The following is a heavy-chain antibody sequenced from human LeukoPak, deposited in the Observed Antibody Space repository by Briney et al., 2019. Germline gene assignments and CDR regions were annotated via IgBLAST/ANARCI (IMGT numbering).Heavy chain of an antibody. J-gene: IGHJ4*02. CDR2: ISYDGSNK. D-gene: IGHD3-3*01. V-gene: IGHV3-30*18. CDR1: GFNFNTYW. Sequence: TGGSLRLSCAASGFNFNTYWMSWVRQAPGKGLEWVAVISYDGSNKYYADSVKGRFTISRDNSKNTLYLQMNSLRAEDTAVYYCAKVKGLFLEWLSNFDYWGQGTLVTVSS. CDR3: AKVKGLFLEWLSNFDY.